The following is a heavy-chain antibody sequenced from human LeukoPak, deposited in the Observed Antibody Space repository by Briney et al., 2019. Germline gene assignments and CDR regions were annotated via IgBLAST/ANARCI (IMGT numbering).Heavy chain of an antibody. Sequence: HTGGSLRLSCEASGFTFSSDTMHWARQAPGKGLEWVAAISYEGSFKYYADSVKGRFTISGDNSNDTLSLQMSSLRAEDTAVYYCARDVKGPLIAWEATRGEFDSWGQGTLVVVSS. J-gene: IGHJ5*01. CDR2: ISYEGSFK. CDR3: ARDVKGPLIAWEATRGEFDS. CDR1: GFTFSSDT. V-gene: IGHV3-30-3*01. D-gene: IGHD5-24*01.